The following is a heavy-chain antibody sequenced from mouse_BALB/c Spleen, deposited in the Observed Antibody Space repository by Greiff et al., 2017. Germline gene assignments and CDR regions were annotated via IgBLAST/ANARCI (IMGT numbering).Heavy chain of an antibody. CDR1: GFAFSSYD. D-gene: IGHD1-2*01. Sequence: EVKLQESGGGLVKPGGSLKLSCAASGFAFSSYDMSWVRQTPEKRLEWVAYISSGGGSTYYPDTVKGRFTISRDNAKNTLYLQMSSLKSEDTAMYYCARHEFTTATWFAYWGQGTLVTVSA. J-gene: IGHJ3*01. CDR2: ISSGGGST. V-gene: IGHV5-12-1*01. CDR3: ARHEFTTATWFAY.